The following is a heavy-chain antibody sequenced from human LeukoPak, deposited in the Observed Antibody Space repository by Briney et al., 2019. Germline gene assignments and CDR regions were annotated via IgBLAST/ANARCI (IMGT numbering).Heavy chain of an antibody. Sequence: PGGSLRLSCAASGFTFSSYSMNWVRQAPGKGLEWVSSISCSSNYIYYADSVKGRFTISRDNSKNSLYLQMNSLRAEDTALYYCAKGNGYNPGYYMDVWGKGTTVTVSS. CDR1: GFTFSSYS. J-gene: IGHJ6*03. D-gene: IGHD5-24*01. V-gene: IGHV3-21*04. CDR2: ISCSSNYI. CDR3: AKGNGYNPGYYMDV.